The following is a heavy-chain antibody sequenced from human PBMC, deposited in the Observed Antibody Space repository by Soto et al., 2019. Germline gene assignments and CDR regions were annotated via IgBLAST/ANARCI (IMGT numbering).Heavy chain of an antibody. Sequence: GGSLRLSCTASGFTLGDYAMSWFRQAPGKGLEWVGFIRSKAYGGTTEYAASVKGRFTISRDDSKSIAYLQMNSLKTEDTAVYYCTRDQGFGADRFDYWGQGTLVTVSS. CDR3: TRDQGFGADRFDY. CDR1: GFTLGDYA. D-gene: IGHD3-10*01. CDR2: IRSKAYGGTT. J-gene: IGHJ4*02. V-gene: IGHV3-49*03.